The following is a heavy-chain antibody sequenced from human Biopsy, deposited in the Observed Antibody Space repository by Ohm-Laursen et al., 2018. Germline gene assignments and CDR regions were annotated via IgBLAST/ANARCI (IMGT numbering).Heavy chain of an antibody. D-gene: IGHD5-12*01. Sequence: GTLSLTCSVSGGSVGSGTFHWGWIRQPPGKGLEWIGHVYYTGNANYNPSLKSRVTISMDMSKNQFSLRLSSVTAADTAVYYCVRQGGYFQNWGPGSQVAVSS. CDR1: GGSVGSGTFH. CDR3: VRQGGYFQN. CDR2: VYYTGNA. V-gene: IGHV4-61*01. J-gene: IGHJ1*01.